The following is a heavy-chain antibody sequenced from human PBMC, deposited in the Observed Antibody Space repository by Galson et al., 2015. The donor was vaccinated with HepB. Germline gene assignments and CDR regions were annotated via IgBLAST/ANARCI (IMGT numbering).Heavy chain of an antibody. D-gene: IGHD5-24*01. CDR2: ISSSSTTI. CDR1: GFTFSSYS. CDR3: AREGGWLQDIDY. Sequence: SLRLSCAASGFTFSSYSMNWVRQAPGKGLEWVSYISSSSTTIHYADSVKGRFTISRDNAKNSLYLQMNSLRAEDTAVYYCAREGGWLQDIDYWGQGTLVTVSS. V-gene: IGHV3-48*01. J-gene: IGHJ4*02.